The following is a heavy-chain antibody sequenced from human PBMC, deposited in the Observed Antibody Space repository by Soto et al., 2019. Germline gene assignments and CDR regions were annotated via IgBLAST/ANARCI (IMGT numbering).Heavy chain of an antibody. J-gene: IGHJ3*02. V-gene: IGHV4-34*01. CDR3: ARERYSSRRNAFDI. D-gene: IGHD6-19*01. CDR2: INHSGST. CDR1: GGSFSGYY. Sequence: SETLSLTCAVYGGSFSGYYWSWIRQPPGKGLEWIGEINHSGSTNYNPSLKSQVTISVETSKNQFSLKLSSVTAADTAVYYCARERYSSRRNAFDIWGQGTMVTVSS.